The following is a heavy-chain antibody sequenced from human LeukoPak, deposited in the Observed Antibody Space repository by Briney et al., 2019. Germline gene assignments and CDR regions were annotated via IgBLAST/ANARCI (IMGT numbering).Heavy chain of an antibody. CDR3: TRHGPTEDSSGYF. CDR2: IKQDGSEK. CDR1: GFTFSSYW. D-gene: IGHD3-22*01. V-gene: IGHV3-7*01. Sequence: GGSLRLSCAASGFTFSSYWMSWVRQAPGKGLEWVANIKQDGSEKYYVDSVKGRFTISRDNAKNSLYLQMNSLRAEDTAVYYCTRHGPTEDSSGYFWGQGTLVTVSP. J-gene: IGHJ4*02.